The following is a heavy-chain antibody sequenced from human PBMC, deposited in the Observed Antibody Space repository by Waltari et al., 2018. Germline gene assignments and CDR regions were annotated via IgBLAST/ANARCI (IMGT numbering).Heavy chain of an antibody. J-gene: IGHJ4*02. Sequence: EVQLVESGGGLVQPGGSLRLSCAASGFAFWRFWMTWVRRAPGEGLEGVANIEKTGGATYYADSVKGRFTISRDDAKNSVYLQMNGLRAEDTAVYYCARGNFGNDYWGQGTLVTVSS. D-gene: IGHD1-7*01. CDR3: ARGNFGNDY. CDR2: IEKTGGAT. V-gene: IGHV3-7*04. CDR1: GFAFWRFW.